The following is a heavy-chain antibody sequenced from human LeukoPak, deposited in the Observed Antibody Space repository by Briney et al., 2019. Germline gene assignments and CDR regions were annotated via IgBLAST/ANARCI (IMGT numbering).Heavy chain of an antibody. V-gene: IGHV4-59*01. CDR1: GGSISRYY. D-gene: IGHD3-22*01. Sequence: SETLSLTCTVSGGSISRYYWSWIRQPPGKGPEWIGFIYYSGSTNYNPSLKSRVTISVDTSKNQFSLKLSSVTAADTAVYYCAKDNYYDGSVYDYWGQGTLVTVSS. CDR2: IYYSGST. CDR3: AKDNYYDGSVYDY. J-gene: IGHJ4*02.